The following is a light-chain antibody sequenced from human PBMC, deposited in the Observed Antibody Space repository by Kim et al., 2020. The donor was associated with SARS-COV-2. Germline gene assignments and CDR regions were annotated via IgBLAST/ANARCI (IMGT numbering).Light chain of an antibody. CDR2: WAS. CDR1: QSVLQGSNNINF. Sequence: ASINCKSIQSVLQGSNNINFLAWYQQKPGQPPKLLIYWASTRESGVPYRFGGSGSGTDFTHTISCLQAADVAVYYCRQYYTTPWTFGQGTKVDIK. J-gene: IGKJ1*01. CDR3: RQYYTTPWT. V-gene: IGKV4-1*01.